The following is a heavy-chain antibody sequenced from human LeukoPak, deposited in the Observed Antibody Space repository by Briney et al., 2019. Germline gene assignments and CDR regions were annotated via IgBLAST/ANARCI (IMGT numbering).Heavy chain of an antibody. J-gene: IGHJ5*02. CDR2: INPSGGST. D-gene: IGHD2-15*01. V-gene: IGHV1-46*01. CDR3: ARRILPNWFDP. Sequence: ASGKVSCKASGYTFTSYYMHWVRQAPGQGLEWMGIINPSGGSTSYAQKFQGRVTMTRDTSTSTVYMELSSLRSEDTAVYYCARRILPNWFDPWGQGTLVTVSS. CDR1: GYTFTSYY.